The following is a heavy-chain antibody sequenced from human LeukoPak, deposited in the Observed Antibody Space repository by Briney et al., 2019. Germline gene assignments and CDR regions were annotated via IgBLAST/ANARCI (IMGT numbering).Heavy chain of an antibody. J-gene: IGHJ4*02. CDR1: GYSFTSYW. Sequence: GESLKISCKGSGYSFTSYWTAWVRQMPGKGLEWMGIIYPGDSDTRYSPSFQGQVTISADQSISTAYLQWSSLKASDTAMYYCARLRRPTGTTLPLYSDYWGQGTLVTVSS. CDR2: IYPGDSDT. D-gene: IGHD1-1*01. CDR3: ARLRRPTGTTLPLYSDY. V-gene: IGHV5-51*01.